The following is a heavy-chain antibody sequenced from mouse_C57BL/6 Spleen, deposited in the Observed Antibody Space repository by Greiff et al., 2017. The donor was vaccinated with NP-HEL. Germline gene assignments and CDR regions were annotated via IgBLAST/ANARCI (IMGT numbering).Heavy chain of an antibody. CDR1: GYTFTDYY. CDR3: ARLLLRYFDV. Sequence: VQLQQSGPELVKPGASVKISCKASGYTFTDYYMNWVKQSHGKSLEWIGDINPNNGGTSYNQKFKGKATLTVDKSSSTAYMELRSLTSEDSAVYYCARLLLRYFDVWGTGTTVTVSS. V-gene: IGHV1-26*01. D-gene: IGHD2-3*01. CDR2: INPNNGGT. J-gene: IGHJ1*03.